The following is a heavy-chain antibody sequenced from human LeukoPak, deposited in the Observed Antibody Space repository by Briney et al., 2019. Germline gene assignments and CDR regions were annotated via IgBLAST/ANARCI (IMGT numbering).Heavy chain of an antibody. V-gene: IGHV1-46*01. CDR1: GYTFTSYY. J-gene: IGHJ4*02. CDR3: ARGVIAAAGTKGTGPFDY. CDR2: INPSGGST. D-gene: IGHD6-13*01. Sequence: ASVKVSFKASGYTFTSYYMHWVRQAPGQGLEWMGIINPSGGSTSYAQKFQGRVTMTRDTSTSTVYMELSSLRSEDTAVYYCARGVIAAAGTKGTGPFDYWGQGPLVSVSS.